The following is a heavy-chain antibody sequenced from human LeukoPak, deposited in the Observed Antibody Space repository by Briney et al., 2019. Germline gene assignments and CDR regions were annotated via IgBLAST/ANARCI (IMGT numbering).Heavy chain of an antibody. V-gene: IGHV3-23*01. CDR3: AKGIGGAVDH. D-gene: IGHD6-13*01. CDR2: IKDGDT. J-gene: IGHJ4*02. Sequence: GGSLRLSCAASGFTFTNYAVTWVRQAPGKGLEWVSSIKDGDTYYADSVKGRFTISRDNSKNTLYLQMTSLRAEDAAVYYCAKGIGGAVDHWGQGTLVTVSS. CDR1: GFTFTNYA.